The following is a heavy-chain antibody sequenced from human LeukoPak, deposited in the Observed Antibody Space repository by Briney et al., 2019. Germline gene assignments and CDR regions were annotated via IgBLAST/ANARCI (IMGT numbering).Heavy chain of an antibody. CDR2: MNPNSGNT. J-gene: IGHJ6*02. D-gene: IGHD2-15*01. V-gene: IGHV1-8*01. CDR3: ASGAMVAANYGMDV. Sequence: ASVKVSCKASGYTFTSYDINWVRQATGQGLEWMGWMNPNSGNTGYAQKFQGRVTMTRNTSISTAYMELSSLRSEDTAVYYCASGAMVAANYGMDVWGQGTTVTVSS. CDR1: GYTFTSYD.